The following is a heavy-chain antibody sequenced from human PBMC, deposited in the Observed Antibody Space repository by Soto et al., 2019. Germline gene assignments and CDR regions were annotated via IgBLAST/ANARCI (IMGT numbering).Heavy chain of an antibody. D-gene: IGHD1-1*01. CDR2: IYYSGST. V-gene: IGHV4-61*05. CDR3: ARGLRYNWKGGYYYYYMDV. CDR1: GGSISSSSYY. Sequence: PSETLSLTCTVSGGSISSSSYYWGWIRQPPGKGLEWIGYIYYSGSTNYNPSLKSRVTISVDTSKNQFSLKLSSVTAADTAVYYCARGLRYNWKGGYYYYYMDVWGKGTTVTVSS. J-gene: IGHJ6*03.